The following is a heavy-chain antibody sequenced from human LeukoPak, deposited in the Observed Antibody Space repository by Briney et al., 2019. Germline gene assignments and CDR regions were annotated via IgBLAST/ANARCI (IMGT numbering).Heavy chain of an antibody. CDR2: IYYSGST. CDR3: ARDFRPRYCSSTSCYTETAFDI. CDR1: GGSISSYY. D-gene: IGHD2-2*02. J-gene: IGHJ3*02. V-gene: IGHV4-59*01. Sequence: PSETLSLTCTVSGGSISSYYWSWIRQPPGKGLEWIGYIYYSGSTNYNPSLKSRVTISVDTSKNQFSLKLSSVTAADTAVYYCARDFRPRYCSSTSCYTETAFDIWGQGTMVTVSS.